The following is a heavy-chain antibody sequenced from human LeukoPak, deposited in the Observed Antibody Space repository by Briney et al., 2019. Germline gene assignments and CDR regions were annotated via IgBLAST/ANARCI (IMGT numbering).Heavy chain of an antibody. D-gene: IGHD3-10*01. J-gene: IGHJ4*02. Sequence: GGSLRLSCAASGFTFSDYYMSWVRQAPGKGLEWVSAISGSGGSTYYADSVKGRFTISRDNSKNTLYLQMNSLRAEDTAVYYCAKDYGSGSYPFDYWGQGTLVTVSS. CDR1: GFTFSDYY. CDR2: ISGSGGST. V-gene: IGHV3-23*01. CDR3: AKDYGSGSYPFDY.